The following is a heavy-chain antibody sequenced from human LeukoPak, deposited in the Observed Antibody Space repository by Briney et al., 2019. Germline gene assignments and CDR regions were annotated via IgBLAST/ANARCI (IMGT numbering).Heavy chain of an antibody. V-gene: IGHV3-48*04. CDR1: EFSLRSYS. CDR2: INSGSSTI. Sequence: GGSLRLSCGASEFSLRSYSMDWVRQAPGKGLEWVSHINSGSSTIYYADSVKGRFTISRDNVKNSLYLQMNSLRAEDTAVYYCAKEGDYPILTYDSWGQGALVTVSS. J-gene: IGHJ5*01. D-gene: IGHD4-17*01. CDR3: AKEGDYPILTYDS.